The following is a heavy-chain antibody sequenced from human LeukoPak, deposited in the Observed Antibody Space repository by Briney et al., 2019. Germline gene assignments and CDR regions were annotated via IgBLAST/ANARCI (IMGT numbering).Heavy chain of an antibody. J-gene: IGHJ3*02. CDR2: IYPGDSDT. Sequence: GESLKISCKGSGYSFTSYWSGWVRQMPGKGLEWMGIIYPGDSDTRYSPSFQGQVTISADKSISTAYLQWSSLKASDTAMYYCARHPQRDYYDSSGYYFGAFDIWGQGTMVTVSS. CDR3: ARHPQRDYYDSSGYYFGAFDI. D-gene: IGHD3-22*01. V-gene: IGHV5-51*01. CDR1: GYSFTSYW.